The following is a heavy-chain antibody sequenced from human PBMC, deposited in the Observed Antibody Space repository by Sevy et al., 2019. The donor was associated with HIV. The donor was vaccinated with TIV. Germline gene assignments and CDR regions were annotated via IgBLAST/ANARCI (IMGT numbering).Heavy chain of an antibody. J-gene: IGHJ6*02. Sequence: ASVKVSCKASGGTFSSYAISWVRQAPGQGLEWMGGIIPIFGTENYAQTFQGRVTITADESTSTAYMELSSLRSEDTAVYYCARGGRATVTAYYYYGMDVWGQGTTVTVSS. CDR1: GGTFSSYA. CDR3: ARGGRATVTAYYYYGMDV. CDR2: IIPIFGTE. D-gene: IGHD4-4*01. V-gene: IGHV1-69*13.